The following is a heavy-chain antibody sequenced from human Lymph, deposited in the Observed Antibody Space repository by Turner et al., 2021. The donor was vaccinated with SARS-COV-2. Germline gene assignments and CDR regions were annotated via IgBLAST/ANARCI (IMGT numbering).Heavy chain of an antibody. Sequence: QVQLVESWGGVVQPGRSLSLSCAASEFTFSNSGMHWVRQAPGKGLEGVAVIWFDGSNKYYADSVKGRFTISRDNSKNTLYLQMNSLRAEDTAVYYCARHNGGRLDYWGQGTLVTVSS. D-gene: IGHD3-16*01. V-gene: IGHV3-33*01. CDR1: EFTFSNSG. J-gene: IGHJ4*02. CDR2: IWFDGSNK. CDR3: ARHNGGRLDY.